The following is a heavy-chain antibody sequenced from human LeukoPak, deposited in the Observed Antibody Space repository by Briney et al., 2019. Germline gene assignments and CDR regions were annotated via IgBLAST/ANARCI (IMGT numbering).Heavy chain of an antibody. CDR3: AKGETEGGGLAHAY. Sequence: GGSLRLSCAASGFIYPNFAMSWVRQAPGKGLEWVSAISGRGGSTYYADAVKGRFTISRDNSKNTLYLQMNSLSAEDTAEYYCAKGETEGGGLAHAYWGQGTLVTVSS. CDR2: ISGRGGST. D-gene: IGHD2-15*01. V-gene: IGHV3-23*01. J-gene: IGHJ4*02. CDR1: GFIYPNFA.